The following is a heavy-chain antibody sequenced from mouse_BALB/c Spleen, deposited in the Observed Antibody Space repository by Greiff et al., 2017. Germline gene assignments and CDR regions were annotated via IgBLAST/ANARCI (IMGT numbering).Heavy chain of an antibody. V-gene: IGHV5-9-4*01. CDR3: ARGGNYGKYAMDY. D-gene: IGHD2-1*01. Sequence: EVQRVESGGGLVKPGGSLKLSCAASGFTFSSYAMSWVRQSPEKRLEWVAEISSGGSYTYYPDTVTGRFTISRDNAKNTLYLEMSSLRSEDTAMYYCARGGNYGKYAMDYWGQGTSVTVSS. CDR1: GFTFSSYA. CDR2: ISSGGSYT. J-gene: IGHJ4*01.